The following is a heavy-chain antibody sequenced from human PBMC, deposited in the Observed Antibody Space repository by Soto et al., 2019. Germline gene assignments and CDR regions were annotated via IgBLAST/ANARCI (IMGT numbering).Heavy chain of an antibody. Sequence: GGSLRLSCAASGFTFSSYAMSWVRQAPGKGLEWVSAISGSGGSTYYADSLKGRFTISRDNSKNTVFLQMNSLRVEDPAVYYCAKDLYYYDFSLDDSWGQGTLVTVSS. CDR1: GFTFSSYA. CDR3: AKDLYYYDFSLDDS. D-gene: IGHD3-16*01. V-gene: IGHV3-23*01. J-gene: IGHJ5*02. CDR2: ISGSGGST.